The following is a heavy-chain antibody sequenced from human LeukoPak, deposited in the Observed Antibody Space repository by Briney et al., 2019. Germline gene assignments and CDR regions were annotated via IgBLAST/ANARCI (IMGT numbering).Heavy chain of an antibody. CDR1: GFALSGYG. D-gene: IGHD2-2*02. V-gene: IGHV3-48*01. Sequence: GGSLRLSCAASGFALSGYGMHWVRQAPGKGLEWVSYISSSSSTIYYADSVRGRFTISRDNAKNSLYLQMNSLRAEDTAVYYCARGASSGVSVVVPAAIELDPWGQGTLVTVSS. CDR2: ISSSSSTI. J-gene: IGHJ5*02. CDR3: ARGASSGVSVVVPAAIELDP.